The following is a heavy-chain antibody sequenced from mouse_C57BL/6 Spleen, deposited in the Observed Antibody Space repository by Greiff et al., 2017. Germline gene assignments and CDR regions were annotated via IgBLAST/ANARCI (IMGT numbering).Heavy chain of an antibody. Sequence: VKLMESGAELVKPGASVKISCKASGYAFSSYWMNWVKQRPGKGLEWIGQIYPGDGDTNYNGKFKGKATLTADKSSSTAYMQLSSLTSEDSAVYFCARSPGSSYGFAYWGQGTLVTVSA. J-gene: IGHJ3*01. D-gene: IGHD1-1*01. CDR3: ARSPGSSYGFAY. V-gene: IGHV1-80*01. CDR2: IYPGDGDT. CDR1: GYAFSSYW.